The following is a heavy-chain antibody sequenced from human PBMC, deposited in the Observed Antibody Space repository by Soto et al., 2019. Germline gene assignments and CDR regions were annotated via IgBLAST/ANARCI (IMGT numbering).Heavy chain of an antibody. CDR3: ARDRRMGEDYSNYYYYYGMDV. D-gene: IGHD4-4*01. Sequence: EVQLVESGGGLVKPGGSLRLSCAASGFTFSSYSMNWVRQAPGKGLEWVSSISSSSSYIYYADSVKGRFTISRDNAKSSLYLQMNSLRAEDTAVYYCARDRRMGEDYSNYYYYYGMDVWGQGTTVTVSS. J-gene: IGHJ6*02. CDR1: GFTFSSYS. V-gene: IGHV3-21*01. CDR2: ISSSSSYI.